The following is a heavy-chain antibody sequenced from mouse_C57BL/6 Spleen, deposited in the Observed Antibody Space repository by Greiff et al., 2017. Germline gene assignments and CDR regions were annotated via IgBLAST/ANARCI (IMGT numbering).Heavy chain of an antibody. V-gene: IGHV1-69*01. J-gene: IGHJ4*01. CDR2: IDPSDSYT. CDR1: GYTFTSYW. Sequence: QVQLQQPGAELVMPGASVKLSCKASGYTFTSYWMHWVKQRPGQGLEWIGEIDPSDSYTNYNQKFKGKSTLTEDKSSSTAYMQLSSLTSEDSAVYYCARGTTVVATWAMDDWGQGTSVTVSS. CDR3: ARGTTVVATWAMDD. D-gene: IGHD1-1*01.